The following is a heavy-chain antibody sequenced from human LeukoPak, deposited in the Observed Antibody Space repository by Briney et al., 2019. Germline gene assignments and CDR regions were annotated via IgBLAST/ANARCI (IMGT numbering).Heavy chain of an antibody. CDR3: AKGVDTTMDYYFDY. Sequence: GGSLRLSCAASGFTVSNNYLHWVRQAPGKGLEWVSVIYSGGTTYYANSVKGRFTISRDSSKNTLYLQMNSLRAEDTAVYYCAKGVDTTMDYYFDYWGQGTLVTVSS. CDR2: IYSGGTT. J-gene: IGHJ4*02. V-gene: IGHV3-53*01. D-gene: IGHD5-18*01. CDR1: GFTVSNNY.